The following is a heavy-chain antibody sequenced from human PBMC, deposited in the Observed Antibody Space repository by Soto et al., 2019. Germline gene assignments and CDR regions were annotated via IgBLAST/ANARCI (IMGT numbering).Heavy chain of an antibody. V-gene: IGHV3-23*03. CDR1: GFTFSDYT. CDR2: ILSDYNT. CDR3: ARRTNGYFGY. D-gene: IGHD2-8*01. J-gene: IGHJ4*02. Sequence: EVQLLESGGGLAQPGGSLTLSCAASGFTFSDYTMSWVRQAPGQVLECISVILSDYNTFYAGSVRGRFTISRDNSKNTLYLQMNSLRAEDTAVYYCARRTNGYFGYWRQGALVTVSS.